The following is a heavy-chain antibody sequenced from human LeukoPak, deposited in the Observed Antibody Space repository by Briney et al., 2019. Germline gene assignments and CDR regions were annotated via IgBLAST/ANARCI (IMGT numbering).Heavy chain of an antibody. V-gene: IGHV4-61*02. D-gene: IGHD2-21*02. J-gene: IGHJ4*02. Sequence: SQTLSLTCTVSGGSISSGSYYWSWIRQPAGTGLEWIGRIYTSGSTNYNPSLKSRVTISVDTSKNQFSLKLSSVTAADTAVYYCARIRGDCGGDCSPFDYWGQGTLVTVSS. CDR2: IYTSGST. CDR1: GGSISSGSYY. CDR3: ARIRGDCGGDCSPFDY.